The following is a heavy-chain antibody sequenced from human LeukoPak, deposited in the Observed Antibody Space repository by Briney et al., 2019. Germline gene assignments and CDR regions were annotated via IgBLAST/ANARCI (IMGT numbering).Heavy chain of an antibody. V-gene: IGHV3-23*01. CDR2: ISGSDDST. Sequence: GSLRLSCAASGFTVSNNYMSWVRQAPGKGLEWVSVISGSDDSTYYADSVKGQFTMSRDNSKNTLSLQMNSLRADDTAAYYCAKAGGGGSYRLHYWGQGTLVTVSS. CDR1: GFTVSNNY. D-gene: IGHD1-26*01. CDR3: AKAGGGGSYRLHY. J-gene: IGHJ4*02.